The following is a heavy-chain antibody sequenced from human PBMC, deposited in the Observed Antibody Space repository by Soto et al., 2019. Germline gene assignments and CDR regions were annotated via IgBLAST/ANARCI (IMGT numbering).Heavy chain of an antibody. D-gene: IGHD6-19*01. CDR2: ILYSRST. V-gene: IGHV4-39*01. Sequence: KTSETLSLTCTLSGGSISSGRYYWAWIRQPPGEGLEWIGSILYSRSTYYNPSLRSRVTISVDTSRNQFYLDLSSVTAADTAVYYCARPQTGKSNGSQFDPWGQGTLVTVSS. J-gene: IGHJ5*02. CDR1: GGSISSGRYY. CDR3: ARPQTGKSNGSQFDP.